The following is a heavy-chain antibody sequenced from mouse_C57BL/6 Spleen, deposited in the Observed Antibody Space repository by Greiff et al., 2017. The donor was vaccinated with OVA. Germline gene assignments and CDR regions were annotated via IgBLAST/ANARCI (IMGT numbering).Heavy chain of an antibody. V-gene: IGHV5-4*01. D-gene: IGHD3-1*01. J-gene: IGHJ4*01. CDR2: ISDGGSYT. CDR3: ARDRDSYYYAMDY. Sequence: EVQGVESGGGLVKPGGSLKLSCAASGFTFSSYAMSWVRQTPEKRLEWVATISDGGSYTYYPDNVKGRFTISRDNAKNNLYLQMSHLKSEDTAMYYCARDRDSYYYAMDYWGQGTSVTVSS. CDR1: GFTFSSYA.